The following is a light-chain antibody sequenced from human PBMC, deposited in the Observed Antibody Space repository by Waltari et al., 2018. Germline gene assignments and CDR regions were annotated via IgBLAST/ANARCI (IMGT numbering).Light chain of an antibody. CDR3: QQYNNWPRT. V-gene: IGKV3-15*01. CDR2: DAS. Sequence: EIVMTQSPATLSMSPGERATLSCRASQSVSSDLAWYQQKPGHAPRLLIYDASTRATGIPARFSGSGSGTEFTLTISSLQSEDFAVYYCQQYNNWPRTFGQGTKVEIK. CDR1: QSVSSD. J-gene: IGKJ1*01.